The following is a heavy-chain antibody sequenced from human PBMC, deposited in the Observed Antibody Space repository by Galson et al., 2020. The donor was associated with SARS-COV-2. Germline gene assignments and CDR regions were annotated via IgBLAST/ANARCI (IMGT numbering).Heavy chain of an antibody. D-gene: IGHD4-17*01. Sequence: SETLSLTCAVSGGSISGTSYYWSWIRQPAGKGLECIGRIHSSGSTNYNPSLKSRVTISIDTSKNQFSLRLSSVTAADTAIYYCARLHYGEYAPGAFDIWGPGTRVTVAS. V-gene: IGHV4-61*02. CDR3: ARLHYGEYAPGAFDI. CDR1: GGSISGTSYY. CDR2: IHSSGST. J-gene: IGHJ3*02.